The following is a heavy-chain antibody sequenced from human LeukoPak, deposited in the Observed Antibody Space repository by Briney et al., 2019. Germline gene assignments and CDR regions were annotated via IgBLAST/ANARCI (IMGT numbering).Heavy chain of an antibody. CDR3: ATSLTSGRGADYYFDY. V-gene: IGHV4-59*12. J-gene: IGHJ4*01. Sequence: SETLSLTCTVSGGSISSYYWSWIRQPPGKGLEWIGYIYYSGSTNYNPSLKSRVTMSVDTSKNQFSLKLSSVTAADTAVYYCATSLTSGRGADYYFDYWGQEPWSPSPQ. CDR2: IYYSGST. CDR1: GGSISSYY. D-gene: IGHD3-10*01.